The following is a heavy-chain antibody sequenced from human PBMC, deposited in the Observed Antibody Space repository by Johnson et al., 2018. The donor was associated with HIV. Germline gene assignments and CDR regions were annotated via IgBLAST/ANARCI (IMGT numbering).Heavy chain of an antibody. CDR3: AKCIWGSSLIDAFDI. V-gene: IGHV3-33*06. D-gene: IGHD6-13*01. J-gene: IGHJ3*02. Sequence: QVQLVESGGGVVQPGRSLRLSCAASGFIFSTYGIHWVRQAPGKGLEWVAGMWYDGSNKDYADSVKGRFTISRDNSKNTLYLQMNSLRAEDTAVYYCAKCIWGSSLIDAFDIWGQGTRVTVS. CDR1: GFIFSTYG. CDR2: MWYDGSNK.